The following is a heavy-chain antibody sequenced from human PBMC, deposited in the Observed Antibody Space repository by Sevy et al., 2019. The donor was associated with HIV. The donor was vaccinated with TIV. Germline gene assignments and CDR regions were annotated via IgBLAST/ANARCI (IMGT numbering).Heavy chain of an antibody. V-gene: IGHV3-7*03. CDR1: GFTFSSYW. CDR2: IKQDGSEK. Sequence: GGSLRLSCAASGFTFSSYWRSWVRQAPGKGLEWVANIKQDGSEKYYVDSVKGRFTISRDNAKNSLYLQMNSLRAEDTAVYYCARDGITGTPKDAFDIWGQGTMVTVSS. J-gene: IGHJ3*02. CDR3: ARDGITGTPKDAFDI. D-gene: IGHD1-7*01.